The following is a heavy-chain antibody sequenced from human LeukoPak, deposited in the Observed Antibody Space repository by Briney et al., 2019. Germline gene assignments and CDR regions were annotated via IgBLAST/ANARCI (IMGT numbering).Heavy chain of an antibody. Sequence: SGTLSLTCAVSGGSISTNNWWTWVRQPPGKGLEWIGEIHHSGSTDYNPSLKSRVTISPDKSKNQFSLTLTSVTAADTAVYFCARAPLSGTYYTDAFDIWGQGTMVTASS. J-gene: IGHJ3*02. CDR2: IHHSGST. D-gene: IGHD1-26*01. CDR3: ARAPLSGTYYTDAFDI. V-gene: IGHV4-4*02. CDR1: GGSISTNNW.